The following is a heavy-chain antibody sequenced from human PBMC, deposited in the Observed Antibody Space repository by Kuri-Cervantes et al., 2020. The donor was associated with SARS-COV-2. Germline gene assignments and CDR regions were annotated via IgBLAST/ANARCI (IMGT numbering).Heavy chain of an antibody. CDR3: ARPRYGDYDGAFDI. CDR1: GGSISSYY. J-gene: IGHJ3*02. Sequence: SETLSLTCTVSGGSISSYYWSWIRQPPGQGLEWIGYIYYSGSTNCNPSLKSRVAISVDTSKNQFSLKLSSVTAADTAVYYCARPRYGDYDGAFDIWGQGTMVTVSS. V-gene: IGHV4-59*12. D-gene: IGHD4-17*01. CDR2: IYYSGST.